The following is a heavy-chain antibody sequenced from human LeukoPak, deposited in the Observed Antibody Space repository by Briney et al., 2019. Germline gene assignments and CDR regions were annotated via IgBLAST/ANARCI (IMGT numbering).Heavy chain of an antibody. CDR3: ARETAAAGDY. D-gene: IGHD6-13*01. V-gene: IGHV3-33*01. CDR1: GFAFNTYA. CDR2: IWHDGSHK. Sequence: GRSLRLSCAASGFAFNTYAMHWVRQAPGKGLEWVTLIWHDGSHKFYIDSVRGRFTISRDNSKNTVYLQMNGLRAEDTAVYYCARETAAAGDYWGQGTLVTVSS. J-gene: IGHJ4*02.